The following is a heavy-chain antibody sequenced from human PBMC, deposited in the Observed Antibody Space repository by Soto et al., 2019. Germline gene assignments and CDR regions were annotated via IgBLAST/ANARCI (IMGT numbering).Heavy chain of an antibody. Sequence: QVQLAESGGGVVQPGTSLRLSCAASGFTFSRYGMHWVRQAPGQGLEWVAVISYDGTKKYYGDSVKGRFTISRDNSKNTLYLQLNSLRAEDTAVYYCAKDLEMATSEHFDYWGQGTLVTVFS. D-gene: IGHD5-12*01. CDR2: ISYDGTKK. V-gene: IGHV3-30*18. CDR1: GFTFSRYG. J-gene: IGHJ4*02. CDR3: AKDLEMATSEHFDY.